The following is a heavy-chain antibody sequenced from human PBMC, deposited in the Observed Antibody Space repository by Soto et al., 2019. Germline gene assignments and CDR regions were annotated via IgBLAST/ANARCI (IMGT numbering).Heavy chain of an antibody. J-gene: IGHJ4*02. D-gene: IGHD6-13*01. CDR2: ISSSSGTI. Sequence: QVQLVESGGGLVKPGGSLRLSCAASGFTFSDYYMTWIRQAPGSGLEWVSYISSSSGTISYANSVKGRFTISRDNAQNSLYLQMTSLRAEDPAFDYRARGTYRSKSDFDSWGQGTLVSVSS. V-gene: IGHV3-11*01. CDR1: GFTFSDYY. CDR3: ARGTYRSKSDFDS.